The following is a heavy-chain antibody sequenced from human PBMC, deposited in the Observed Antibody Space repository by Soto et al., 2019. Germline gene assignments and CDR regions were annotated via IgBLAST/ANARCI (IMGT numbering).Heavy chain of an antibody. CDR2: IKQDGSEK. CDR1: GFTSSSYW. J-gene: IGHJ6*03. Sequence: PGGSLRLSCAASGFTSSSYWMSWVRQAPGKGLEWVANIKQDGSEKYYVDSVKGRFTISRDNAKNSLYLQMNSLRAEDTAVYYCARAVGYSSSSEIYYYYMDVWGKGTTVTVSS. V-gene: IGHV3-7*01. CDR3: ARAVGYSSSSEIYYYYMDV. D-gene: IGHD6-6*01.